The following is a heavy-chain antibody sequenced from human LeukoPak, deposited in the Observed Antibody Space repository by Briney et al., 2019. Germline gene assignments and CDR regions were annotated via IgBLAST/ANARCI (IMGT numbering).Heavy chain of an antibody. CDR3: ARFGESYGMDV. CDR1: GGSIGSYY. CDR2: IYYSGST. V-gene: IGHV4-59*01. Sequence: PSETLSLTCTVSGGSIGSYYWSWIRQPPGKGLEWIGYIYYSGSTNYNPSLKSRVTISVDTSKNQFSLKLSSVTAADTAVYYCARFGESYGMDVWGQGTTVTVSS. J-gene: IGHJ6*02. D-gene: IGHD3-10*01.